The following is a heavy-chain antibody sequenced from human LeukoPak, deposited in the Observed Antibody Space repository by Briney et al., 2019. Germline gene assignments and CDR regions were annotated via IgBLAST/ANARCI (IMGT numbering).Heavy chain of an antibody. CDR3: ARGGGVDILTGFQY. J-gene: IGHJ4*02. CDR2: IYPSHDVT. V-gene: IGHV1-69*04. Sequence: ASVNVSCKASGGTFTHYAINWVRQAPGPGLEWMGRIYPSHDVTKYRQKFQGQVTISADQSTSIAYMERSSLKAEDTAVYYCARGGGVDILTGFQYWGQGTLVTVSS. CDR1: GGTFTHYA. D-gene: IGHD3-9*01.